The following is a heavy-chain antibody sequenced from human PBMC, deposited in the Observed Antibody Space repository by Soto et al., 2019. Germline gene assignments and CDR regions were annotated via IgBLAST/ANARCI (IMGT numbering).Heavy chain of an antibody. D-gene: IGHD2-8*01. CDR1: GYTFTSYG. Sequence: ASVKVSCKASGYTFTSYGISWVRQAPGQGLEWMGWISAYNGNTNYAQKLQGRVTMTTDTSTSTAYMELRSLRSDDTAVYYCARTLLYCTNGVCYRGDNWFDPWGQGTLVTVSS. CDR3: ARTLLYCTNGVCYRGDNWFDP. J-gene: IGHJ5*02. CDR2: ISAYNGNT. V-gene: IGHV1-18*01.